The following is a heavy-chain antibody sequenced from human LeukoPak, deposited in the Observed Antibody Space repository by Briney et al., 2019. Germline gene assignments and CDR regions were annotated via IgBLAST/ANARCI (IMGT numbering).Heavy chain of an antibody. CDR3: AGDGYSGSGSYSHHFDY. D-gene: IGHD3-10*01. CDR1: GFTFSSYA. J-gene: IGHJ4*02. CDR2: ISYDGSNK. V-gene: IGHV3-30*04. Sequence: GRSLRLSCAASGFTFSSYAMHWVRQAPGKGLEWVAVISYDGSNKYYADSVKGRFTISRDNSKNTLYLQMNSLRAEDTAVYYCAGDGYSGSGSYSHHFDYWGQGTLVTVSS.